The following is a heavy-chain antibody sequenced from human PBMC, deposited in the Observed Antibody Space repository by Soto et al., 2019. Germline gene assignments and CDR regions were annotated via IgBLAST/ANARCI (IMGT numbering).Heavy chain of an antibody. Sequence: SETLSLTCTVSGGSISSGGYYWSWIRQHPGKGLEWIGYIYYSGSTYYNPSLKSRVTISVDTSKNQFSLKLSSVTAADTAVYYCARDLGSDFTVEYWGQGTLVTVSS. CDR2: IYYSGST. CDR1: GGSISSGGYY. D-gene: IGHD2-8*02. CDR3: ARDLGSDFTVEY. J-gene: IGHJ4*02. V-gene: IGHV4-31*03.